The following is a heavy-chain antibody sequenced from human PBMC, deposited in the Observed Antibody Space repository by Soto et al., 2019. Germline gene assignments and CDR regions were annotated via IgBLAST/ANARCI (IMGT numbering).Heavy chain of an antibody. CDR3: ARESSDNSGYYQIDY. Sequence: LRLSCAASGFTVSSNYMTWVRQAPGKGLEWVSVLYSDGRTAYADSAKGRFTISRDISKNAVYLQMNSLRAEDTAVYYCARESSDNSGYYQIDYWGQGTLVTVSS. J-gene: IGHJ4*02. D-gene: IGHD3-22*01. CDR1: GFTVSSNY. CDR2: LYSDGRT. V-gene: IGHV3-53*01.